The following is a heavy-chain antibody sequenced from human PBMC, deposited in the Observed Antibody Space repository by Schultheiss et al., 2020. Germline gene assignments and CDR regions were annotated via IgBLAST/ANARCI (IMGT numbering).Heavy chain of an antibody. CDR1: GFTFSSYA. V-gene: IGHV3-64D*09. CDR3: AVMGWYEFGVNKIDY. CDR2: ISSNGGST. D-gene: IGHD6-19*01. Sequence: GESLKISCSASGFTFSSYAMHWVRQAPGKGLEYVSAISSNGGSTYYADSVKGRFTISRDNSKNTLYLQMSSLRAEDTAVYYCAVMGWYEFGVNKIDYWGQGTLVTVSS. J-gene: IGHJ4*02.